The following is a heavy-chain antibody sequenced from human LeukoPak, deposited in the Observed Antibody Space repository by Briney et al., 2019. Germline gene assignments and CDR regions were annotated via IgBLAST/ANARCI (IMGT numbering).Heavy chain of an antibody. V-gene: IGHV1-2*02. J-gene: IGHJ6*02. CDR2: INPNSGVT. CDR3: TRDHCTTFNCYENTYHGMDV. D-gene: IGHD2/OR15-2a*01. Sequence: ASLKVSCKASGYTFTTYYIHWVRRAPGQGLEWMGWINPNSGVTESPQKVQGRVTMTRDTSSRTAYMKLSRLTSDDTTVYYCTRDHCTTFNCYENTYHGMDVWGQGTTVTVSS. CDR1: GYTFTTYY.